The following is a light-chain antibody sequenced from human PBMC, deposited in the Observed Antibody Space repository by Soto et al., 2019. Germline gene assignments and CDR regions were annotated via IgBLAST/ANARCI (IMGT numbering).Light chain of an antibody. V-gene: IGKV3-20*01. CDR2: GAS. CDR3: QQYGNSPLT. Sequence: EIVLTQSAGTLSMYPGERATLSCSVSQSVSSSYLAWYQQRPGQAPRLLIYGASNRATGIPDRFSGSGSGTDFTLTISRLEPEDFAVYFCQQYGNSPLTFGGGTKVDIK. J-gene: IGKJ4*01. CDR1: QSVSSSY.